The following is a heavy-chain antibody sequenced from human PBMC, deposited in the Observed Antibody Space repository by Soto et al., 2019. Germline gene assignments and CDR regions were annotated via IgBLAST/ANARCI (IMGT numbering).Heavy chain of an antibody. Sequence: SVKVSCKASGGTFSNYVVNWVRQAPGQGLEWMGRIIPISGAANYAQKFQGRVTITADKSTSTSYIELSSLRSEDTAVYYCARDMTRTVVPYFDFWGQGTLVTVSS. CDR3: ARDMTRTVVPYFDF. J-gene: IGHJ4*02. D-gene: IGHD1-7*01. V-gene: IGHV1-69*06. CDR1: GGTFSNYV. CDR2: IIPISGAA.